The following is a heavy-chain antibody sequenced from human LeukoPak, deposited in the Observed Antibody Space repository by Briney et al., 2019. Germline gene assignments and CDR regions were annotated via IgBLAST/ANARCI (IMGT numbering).Heavy chain of an antibody. J-gene: IGHJ6*02. CDR2: ISYDGSNK. D-gene: IGHD3-10*01. Sequence: GRSLRLSCAASGFTFSSYAMHWVRQAPGKGLEWVAVISYDGSNKYYADSVKGRFTISRDNSKNTLYLQMNSLRAEDTAVYYCARERGDYYGSGSYPTLYYYYGMDVWGQGTTVTVSS. CDR3: ARERGDYYGSGSYPTLYYYYGMDV. CDR1: GFTFSSYA. V-gene: IGHV3-30*04.